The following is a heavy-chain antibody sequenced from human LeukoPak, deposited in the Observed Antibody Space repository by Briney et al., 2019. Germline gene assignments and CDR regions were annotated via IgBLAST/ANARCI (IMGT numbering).Heavy chain of an antibody. CDR3: ARNGYSSSWYRN. CDR1: GFTVSSNS. Sequence: GGSLRLSCAASGFTVSSNSMSWVRQAPGKGPEWVSVIYSGGSTYYADSVKGRFTISRDNSKNTLYLQMNSLRAEDTAVYYCARNGYSSSWYRNWGQGTLVTVSS. V-gene: IGHV3-53*01. CDR2: IYSGGST. J-gene: IGHJ4*02. D-gene: IGHD6-13*01.